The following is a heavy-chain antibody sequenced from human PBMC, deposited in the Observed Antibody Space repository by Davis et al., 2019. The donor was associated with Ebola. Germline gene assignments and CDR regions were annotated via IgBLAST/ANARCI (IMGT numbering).Heavy chain of an antibody. V-gene: IGHV3-21*01. Sequence: GGSLRLSCAASGFTFSSYSMNWVRQAPGKGLAWVSSISSSSSYIYYADSVKGRFTISRDNAKNSLYLQMNSLRAEDTAVYYCARDRSVTTVTNFDYWGQGTLVTVSS. CDR3: ARDRSVTTVTNFDY. CDR1: GFTFSSYS. J-gene: IGHJ4*02. CDR2: ISSSSSYI. D-gene: IGHD4-17*01.